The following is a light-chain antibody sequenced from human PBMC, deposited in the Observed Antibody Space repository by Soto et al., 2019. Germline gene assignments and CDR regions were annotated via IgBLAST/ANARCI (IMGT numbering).Light chain of an antibody. CDR2: GAS. Sequence: EIVLTQSPCTLSLSPGERATLSCRASQSVTDSFLSWYQQRPGQAPRLLMYGASSRATGIPDRFSGGGSGTDFTLTISRLEPEDFAVYYCQQFSSYPLTFGGGTKVDTK. J-gene: IGKJ4*01. CDR1: QSVTDSF. V-gene: IGKV3-20*01. CDR3: QQFSSYPLT.